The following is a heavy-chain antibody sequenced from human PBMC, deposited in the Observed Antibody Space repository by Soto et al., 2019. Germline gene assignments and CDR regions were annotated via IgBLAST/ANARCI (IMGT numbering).Heavy chain of an antibody. CDR1: GGSFSGYY. D-gene: IGHD3-22*01. J-gene: IGHJ4*02. Sequence: SETLSLTCAGYGGSFSGYYWSWIRQPPGKGLEWIGEINHSGSTNYNPSLKSRVTISVDTSKNQFSLKLSSVTAADTAVYYCARAGPRYYDPRRDPPGPNWGQGTLVTVSS. V-gene: IGHV4-34*01. CDR3: ARAGPRYYDPRRDPPGPN. CDR2: INHSGST.